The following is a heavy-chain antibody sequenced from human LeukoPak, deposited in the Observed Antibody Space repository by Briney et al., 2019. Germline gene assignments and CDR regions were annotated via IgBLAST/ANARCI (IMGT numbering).Heavy chain of an antibody. CDR1: GYTFTAYY. CDR2: INPNTGGT. Sequence: GASVKVSCKASGYTFTAYYIHWVRQAPGQGLEWMGWINPNTGGTSYAQKSQGRVTMSRDTSISTAYMELSRLSSDDTAVYYCARDYYDRFGHGAFDYWGQGTLVTVSS. CDR3: ARDYYDRFGHGAFDY. V-gene: IGHV1-2*02. D-gene: IGHD3-22*01. J-gene: IGHJ4*02.